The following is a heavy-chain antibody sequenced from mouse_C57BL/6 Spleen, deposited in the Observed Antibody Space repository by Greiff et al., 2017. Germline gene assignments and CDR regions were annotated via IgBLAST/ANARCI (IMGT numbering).Heavy chain of an antibody. J-gene: IGHJ4*01. Sequence: VQLQQSGPGLVQPSQSLSISCTASGFSLTSYGVLWVRQSPGKGLEWLGVIWRGGSTDYNAAFTSRLSITKDNSKSQVFFKMNSLQADDTAIYCSAKTGDYDVGDAMDYWDQGTSVTVST. CDR3: AKTGDYDVGDAMDY. D-gene: IGHD2-4*01. V-gene: IGHV2-5*01. CDR1: GFSLTSYG. CDR2: IWRGGST.